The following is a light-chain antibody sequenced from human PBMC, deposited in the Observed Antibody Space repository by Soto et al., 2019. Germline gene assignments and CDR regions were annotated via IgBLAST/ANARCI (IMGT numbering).Light chain of an antibody. CDR3: SSFTTYSSYV. J-gene: IGLJ1*01. V-gene: IGLV2-14*01. CDR2: EVS. Sequence: QSVLTQPASVSGSTGQSITISCTGTSSDVGAYKYVSWYQQHPGKAPKLLIFEVSDRPSGVSNRFSGSKSGNTASLTISGLQAEDEADYFCSSFTTYSSYVFGTGTKVTVL. CDR1: SSDVGAYKY.